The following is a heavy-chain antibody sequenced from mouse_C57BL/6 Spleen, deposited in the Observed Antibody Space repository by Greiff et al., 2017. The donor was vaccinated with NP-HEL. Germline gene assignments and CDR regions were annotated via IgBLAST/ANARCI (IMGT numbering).Heavy chain of an antibody. V-gene: IGHV5-17*01. CDR2: ISSGSSTI. CDR1: GFTFSDYG. J-gene: IGHJ4*01. D-gene: IGHD2-12*01. Sequence: EVHLVESGGGLVKPGGSLKLSCAASGFTFSDYGMHWVRQAPEKGLEWVAYISSGSSTIYYADTVKGRFTISRDNAKNTLFLQMTSLRSEDTAMYYCARWNDALYAMDYWGQGTSVTVSS. CDR3: ARWNDALYAMDY.